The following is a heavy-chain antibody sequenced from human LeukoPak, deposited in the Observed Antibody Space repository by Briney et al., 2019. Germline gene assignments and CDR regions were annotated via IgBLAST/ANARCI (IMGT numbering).Heavy chain of an antibody. J-gene: IGHJ6*03. V-gene: IGHV1-69*06. D-gene: IGHD6-6*01. Sequence: GASVKVSCKASGGTFSSYAISWVRQPPGQGLEWMGGIIPIFGTANYAQKFQGRVTITADKSTSTAYMELSSLRSEDTAVYYCARAEGSSSGYYYYYMDVWGKGTTVTVSS. CDR2: IIPIFGTA. CDR1: GGTFSSYA. CDR3: ARAEGSSSGYYYYYMDV.